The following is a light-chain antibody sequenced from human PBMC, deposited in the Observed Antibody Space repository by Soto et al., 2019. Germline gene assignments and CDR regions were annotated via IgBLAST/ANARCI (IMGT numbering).Light chain of an antibody. Sequence: EIVMTQSPATLSVSPGERATLPCRASQSVSYNLAWYQQKPGQAPRLLVYGLSTRATGIPARFSSKASGTEFTLTIRSMRSEDFAIYYCQQYNDWPRTFGPGTKVDFK. CDR2: GLS. CDR3: QQYNDWPRT. CDR1: QSVSYN. J-gene: IGKJ3*01. V-gene: IGKV3D-15*01.